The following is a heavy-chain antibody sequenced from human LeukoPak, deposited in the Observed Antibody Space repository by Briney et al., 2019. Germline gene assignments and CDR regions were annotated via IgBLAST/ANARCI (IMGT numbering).Heavy chain of an antibody. V-gene: IGHV3-7*01. CDR3: VKPYYFSSGSLN. J-gene: IGHJ4*02. D-gene: IGHD3-10*01. CDR1: GFTFSSYW. Sequence: PGGSLRLSCAASGFTFSSYWMSWVRQAPGKGLEWVANIKQDGSEKYYVDSVKGRFIISRDNAKNSLHLQMNSLRAEDTAIYYCVKPYYFSSGSLNWGQGTLVTVSS. CDR2: IKQDGSEK.